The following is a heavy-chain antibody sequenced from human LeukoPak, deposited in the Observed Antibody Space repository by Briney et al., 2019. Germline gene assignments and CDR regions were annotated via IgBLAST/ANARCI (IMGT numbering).Heavy chain of an antibody. D-gene: IGHD3-22*01. V-gene: IGHV3-9*01. CDR1: GFTFDDYA. Sequence: PGGSLRLSCAASGFTFDDYAMHWVRQAPGKGLEWASGISWNGGSIGYADSVKGRFTISRDNAKNSLYLQMNSLRAEDTALYYCAKDIRSYYYDSSGYSRWGQGTLVTVSS. J-gene: IGHJ4*02. CDR3: AKDIRSYYYDSSGYSR. CDR2: ISWNGGSI.